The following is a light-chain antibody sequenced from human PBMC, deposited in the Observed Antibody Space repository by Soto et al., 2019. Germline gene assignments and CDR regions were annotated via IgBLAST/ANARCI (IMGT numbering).Light chain of an antibody. V-gene: IGLV2-8*01. CDR3: SSYAVRNNYV. J-gene: IGLJ1*01. CDR1: SDISLYNY. Sequence: QSALTQPPSASGSLGQSVTISCSGSDISLYNYVSWYQQVPGKAPKLLIFEVLKRPSGVPDRFSGSKSGSTAFLTVSGLQGEDEATYDCSSYAVRNNYVFGTGTKLTVL. CDR2: EVL.